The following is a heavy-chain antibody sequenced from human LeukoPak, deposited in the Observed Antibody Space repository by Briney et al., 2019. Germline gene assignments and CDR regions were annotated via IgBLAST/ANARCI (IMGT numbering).Heavy chain of an antibody. CDR2: IYYFGST. Sequence: SETLSLTCTVSGGSITSINYYWGWIRQPPGKGLEWIGNIYYFGSTYYNPSLRSRVTISVDTSKNQFSLKLSSVTAADTALYYCARMTCGGGTCWWFDPWGQGTLVTVSS. V-gene: IGHV4-39*01. D-gene: IGHD2-15*01. CDR3: ARMTCGGGTCWWFDP. J-gene: IGHJ5*02. CDR1: GGSITSINYY.